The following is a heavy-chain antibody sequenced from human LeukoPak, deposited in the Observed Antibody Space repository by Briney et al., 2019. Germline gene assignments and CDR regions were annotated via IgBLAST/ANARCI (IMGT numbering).Heavy chain of an antibody. J-gene: IGHJ4*02. Sequence: SETLSLTCTVSGGSISSYYWSWIRQPAGKGLEWIGRIYTSGSTNYNPSLKSRVTISGDTSKNQFSLRLSSVTAADTAVYYCARQNGVGLFSLPGGQGILVTVSS. V-gene: IGHV4-4*07. D-gene: IGHD2-8*01. CDR1: GGSISSYY. CDR3: ARQNGVGLFSLP. CDR2: IYTSGST.